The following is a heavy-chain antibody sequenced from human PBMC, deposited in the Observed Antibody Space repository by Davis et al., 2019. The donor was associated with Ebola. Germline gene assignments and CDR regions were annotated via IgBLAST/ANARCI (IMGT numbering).Heavy chain of an antibody. J-gene: IGHJ5*02. CDR3: ARGAQLLSFDP. CDR2: IGTAGDT. V-gene: IGHV3-13*01. Sequence: GESLKISYAASGFTLSRYDMHWVRQATGKGLEWVSSIGTAGDTYYPGPVKGRFTTSRENAKNSLYLQMNSLRAEDTAVNYCARGAQLLSFDPWGQGTLVTVAS. D-gene: IGHD2-2*01. CDR1: GFTLSRYD.